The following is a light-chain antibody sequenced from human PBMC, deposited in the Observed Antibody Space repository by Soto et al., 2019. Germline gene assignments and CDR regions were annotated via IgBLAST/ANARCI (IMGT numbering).Light chain of an antibody. Sequence: QSVLTQPPSASGSPGQSVTISCTRTNSDVVGYNYVSWYQQYPGKAPKLIIYEVNERPSGVPDRFSGSKSGNTASLTVSGLQTADEADYYCSSYAGSNWYVFGTG. CDR1: NSDVVGYNY. CDR2: EVN. V-gene: IGLV2-8*01. CDR3: SSYAGSNWYV. J-gene: IGLJ1*01.